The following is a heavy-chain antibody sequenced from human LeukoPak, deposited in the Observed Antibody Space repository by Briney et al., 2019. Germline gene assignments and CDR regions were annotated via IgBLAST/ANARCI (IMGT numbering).Heavy chain of an antibody. Sequence: SGGSLRLSCAASGFTFSSYAMSWVRQAPGKGLEWVSAISGSGGSTYYADSVKGRFTISRDNSKNTLYLQMNSLRAEDTAVYYCAVWLRSYYYYYMDVWGKGTTVTVSS. J-gene: IGHJ6*03. CDR2: ISGSGGST. D-gene: IGHD5-12*01. CDR3: AVWLRSYYYYYMDV. CDR1: GFTFSSYA. V-gene: IGHV3-23*01.